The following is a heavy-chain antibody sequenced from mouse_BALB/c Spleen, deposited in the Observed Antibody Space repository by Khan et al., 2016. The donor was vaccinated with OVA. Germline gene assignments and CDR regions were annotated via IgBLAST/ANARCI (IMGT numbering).Heavy chain of an antibody. D-gene: IGHD2-4*01. CDR1: GFSLANYS. V-gene: IGHV2-2*02. CDR3: ARRGYDYGRGALFAY. CDR2: IWSAGST. J-gene: IGHJ3*01. Sequence: QVQLKQSGPGLVQPSQSLSITCTVSGFSLANYSVHWIRQSPGKGLEWLGVIWSAGSTDSNAAFMSRLTITKDNSRSQVFFKMNSLQPNDTAIYYCARRGYDYGRGALFAYWGQGTLVTVSA.